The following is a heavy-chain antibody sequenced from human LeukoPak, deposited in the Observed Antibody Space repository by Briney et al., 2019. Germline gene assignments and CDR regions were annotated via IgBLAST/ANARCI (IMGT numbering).Heavy chain of an antibody. V-gene: IGHV4-34*01. D-gene: IGHD3-3*01. CDR1: GGSFSGYY. J-gene: IGHJ4*02. CDR2: INHSGST. Sequence: PSETLSLTCAVYGGSFSGYYWSWIRQPPGKGLEWIGEINHSGSTNYNPSLKSRVTISVDTSKNQFSLKLSSVTAADTAVYYCARGLGDFWSGYYTSPFDYWGQGTLVTVSS. CDR3: ARGLGDFWSGYYTSPFDY.